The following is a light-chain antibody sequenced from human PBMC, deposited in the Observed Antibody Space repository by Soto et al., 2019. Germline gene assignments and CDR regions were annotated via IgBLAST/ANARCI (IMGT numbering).Light chain of an antibody. CDR3: QSYNTARPT. CDR1: QAISNS. V-gene: IGKV1-27*01. J-gene: IGKJ5*01. Sequence: DIQMTQSPSSLSASMGDRVAITCRASQAISNSLAWYQQKPVKPPQLLIYAASTLQSGVPSRFSGSGSGTDFTLTISGLQAEDLATYYCQSYNTARPTFGQGTRLGI. CDR2: AAS.